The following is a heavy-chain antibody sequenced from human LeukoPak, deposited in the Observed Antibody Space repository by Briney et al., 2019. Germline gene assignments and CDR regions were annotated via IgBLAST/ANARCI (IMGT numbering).Heavy chain of an antibody. D-gene: IGHD2-15*01. J-gene: IGHJ4*02. Sequence: GGSLRLSCAASGFTFSSYGMHWVRQAPGKGLEWVSLISWDGDNTYYADSVKGRFTISRDNSKNSLYLQMNSLRTEDTAFYYCAKGSVVVIVATPPDYWGQGTLVTVSS. CDR1: GFTFSSYG. V-gene: IGHV3-43*01. CDR3: AKGSVVVIVATPPDY. CDR2: ISWDGDNT.